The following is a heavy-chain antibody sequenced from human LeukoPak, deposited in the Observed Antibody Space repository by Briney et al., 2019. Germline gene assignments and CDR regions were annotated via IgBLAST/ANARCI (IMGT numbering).Heavy chain of an antibody. CDR2: IKKDGSEK. J-gene: IGHJ4*02. V-gene: IGHV3-7*01. CDR1: GFTFSSYW. D-gene: IGHD3-3*01. CDR3: ARAPRGFWSGYSPYYFDY. Sequence: GGSLRLSCAASGFTFSSYWMSWVRQAPGKGLEWVAKIKKDGSEKYYVDSVKGRFTISRDNAKNSLYLQMNSLRAEDTAVYYCARAPRGFWSGYSPYYFDYWGQGTLVTVSS.